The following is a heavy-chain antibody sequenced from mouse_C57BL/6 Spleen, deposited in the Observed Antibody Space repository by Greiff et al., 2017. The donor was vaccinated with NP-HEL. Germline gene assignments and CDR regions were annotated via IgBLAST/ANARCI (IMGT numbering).Heavy chain of an antibody. V-gene: IGHV1-76*01. CDR1: GYTFTDYY. CDR2: IYPGSGNT. J-gene: IGHJ4*01. Sequence: QVQLQQSGAELVRPGASVKLSCKASGYTFTDYYINWVKQRPGQGLEWIARIYPGSGNTYYNEKFKGKATLTAEKSSSTAYMQLSSLTSEDSAVYFCARSRGNYEFYAMDYWGQGTSVTVSS. CDR3: ARSRGNYEFYAMDY. D-gene: IGHD2-1*01.